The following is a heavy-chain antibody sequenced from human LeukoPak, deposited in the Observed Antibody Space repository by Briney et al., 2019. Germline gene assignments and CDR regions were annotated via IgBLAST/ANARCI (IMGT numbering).Heavy chain of an antibody. CDR3: ARDVRVVVNFFDI. CDR2: INHSGST. CDR1: GGSFSGYY. V-gene: IGHV4-34*01. D-gene: IGHD3-22*01. J-gene: IGHJ3*02. Sequence: SETLSLTCAVYGGSFSGYYWSWIRQPPGKGLEWIGEINHSGSTNYNPSLKSRVTISVDTSKNQFSLKLSSVTAADTAVYYCARDVRVVVNFFDIWGRGTMVTVSS.